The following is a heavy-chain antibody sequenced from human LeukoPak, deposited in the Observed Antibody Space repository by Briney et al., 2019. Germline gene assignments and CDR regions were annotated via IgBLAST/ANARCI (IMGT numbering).Heavy chain of an antibody. V-gene: IGHV3-23*01. J-gene: IGHJ6*03. Sequence: GGSLRLSCAASGFTFSSYAMSWVRQAPGKGLEWVSAISGSGGSTYYADSVKGRFTISRDNSKNSLYLQMNSLRAEDTAVYYCARDGQKTKYYYYYMDVWGKGTTVTVSS. CDR3: ARDGQKTKYYYYYMDV. CDR1: GFTFSSYA. D-gene: IGHD1-14*01. CDR2: ISGSGGST.